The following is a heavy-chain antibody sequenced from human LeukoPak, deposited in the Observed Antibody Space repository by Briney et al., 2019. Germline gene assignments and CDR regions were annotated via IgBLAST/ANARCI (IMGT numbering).Heavy chain of an antibody. CDR2: INHSGST. J-gene: IGHJ4*02. V-gene: IGHV4-39*07. CDR1: GGSISSSSYY. D-gene: IGHD3-9*01. CDR3: ARGRGYDILTGYFDY. Sequence: SETLSLTCTVSGGSISSSSYYWGWIRQPPGKGLEWIGEINHSGSTNYNPSLKSRVTISVDTSKNQFSLKLSSVTAADTAVYYCARGRGYDILTGYFDYWGQGTLVTVSS.